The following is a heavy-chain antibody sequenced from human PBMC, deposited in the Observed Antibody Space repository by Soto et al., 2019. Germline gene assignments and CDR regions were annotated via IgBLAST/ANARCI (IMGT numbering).Heavy chain of an antibody. CDR2: IYHSGST. CDR3: ARSDYDFWSGTANYYGMDV. J-gene: IGHJ6*02. Sequence: SETLSLTCAVSGGSISSGGYSWSWIRQPPGKGLEWIGYIYHSGSTYYNPSLKSRDTISVDRSKNQFSLKMSSVTAADTAVYYCARSDYDFWSGTANYYGMDVWGQGITVTVSS. V-gene: IGHV4-30-2*01. D-gene: IGHD3-3*01. CDR1: GGSISSGGYS.